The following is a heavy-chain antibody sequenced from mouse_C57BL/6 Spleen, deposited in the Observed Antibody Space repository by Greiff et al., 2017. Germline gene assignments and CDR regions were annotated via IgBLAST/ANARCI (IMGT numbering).Heavy chain of an antibody. V-gene: IGHV5-16*01. J-gene: IGHJ1*03. CDR3: ARGEYFDV. CDR2: INYDGSST. CDR1: GFTFSDYY. Sequence: EVKVVESEGGLVQPGSSMKLSCTASGFTFSDYYMAWVRQVPEKGLEWVANINYDGSSTYYLDSLKSRFIISRDNAKNILYLQMSSLKSEDTATYYCARGEYFDVWGTGTTVTVSS.